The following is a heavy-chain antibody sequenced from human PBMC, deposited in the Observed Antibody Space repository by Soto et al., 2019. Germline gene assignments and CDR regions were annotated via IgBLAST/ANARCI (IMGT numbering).Heavy chain of an antibody. Sequence: SETLSLTCTVSGGSISSSSYYWGWIRQPPGKGLEWIGYIYYSGSTYYNPSLKSRVTISVDTSKNQFSLKLSSVTAADTAVYYCAREGAAAAGPFDYWGQGTLVTVSS. V-gene: IGHV4-30-4*08. CDR2: IYYSGST. D-gene: IGHD6-13*01. J-gene: IGHJ4*02. CDR3: AREGAAAAGPFDY. CDR1: GGSISSSSYY.